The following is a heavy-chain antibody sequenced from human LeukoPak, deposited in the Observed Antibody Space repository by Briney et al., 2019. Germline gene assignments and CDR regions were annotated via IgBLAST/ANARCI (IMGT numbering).Heavy chain of an antibody. Sequence: GGSLRLSCVASGFSVSSNSMTWVRQAPGKGLEWVSVIYSGGSTYYADSVKGRFTISRDTSKNTLYLQMNSLRAEDTAMYYCASAWGDFVWGSYRPHYFDYWGQGTLVTVSS. CDR2: IYSGGST. V-gene: IGHV3-53*01. D-gene: IGHD3-16*02. CDR3: ASAWGDFVWGSYRPHYFDY. CDR1: GFSVSSNS. J-gene: IGHJ4*02.